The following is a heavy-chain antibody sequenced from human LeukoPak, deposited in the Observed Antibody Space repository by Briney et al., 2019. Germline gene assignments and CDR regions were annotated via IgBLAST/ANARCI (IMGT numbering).Heavy chain of an antibody. V-gene: IGHV4-39*07. CDR2: IYYSGST. J-gene: IGHJ4*02. Sequence: PSETLSLTCTVSGGSISSSSYYWGWIRQPPGKGLEWIGSIYYSGSTYYNPSLKSRVTISVDTSKNQFSLKLSSVTAADTAVYYCARLAPGMSFDYWGQGTLVTVSS. CDR3: ARLAPGMSFDY. CDR1: GGSISSSSYY.